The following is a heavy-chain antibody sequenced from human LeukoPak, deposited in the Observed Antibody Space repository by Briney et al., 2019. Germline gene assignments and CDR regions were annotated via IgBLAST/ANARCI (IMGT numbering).Heavy chain of an antibody. V-gene: IGHV4-61*02. D-gene: IGHD3-16*01. CDR2: IYTSGST. J-gene: IGHJ3*02. Sequence: SETLSLTCTVSGGSISSGSYYWSWIRQPAGKGLEWIGRIYTSGSTNYNPSLKSRVTISVDTSKNQFSLKLSSVTAADTAVYYCASQDAHTKGAFDIWGQGTMVTVSS. CDR3: ASQDAHTKGAFDI. CDR1: GGSISSGSYY.